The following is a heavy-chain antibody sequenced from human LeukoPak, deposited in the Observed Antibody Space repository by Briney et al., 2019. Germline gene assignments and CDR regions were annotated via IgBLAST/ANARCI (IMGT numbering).Heavy chain of an antibody. CDR3: ARGCREGYISPFDP. D-gene: IGHD5-24*01. Sequence: GGSLRLSCAASRLSVSSNFMSWVRQAPGKGLEWVPVIRRDGSTDYADSVKGRFTISRDNYRNTVHLQMISLRAEDTAMYYCARGCREGYISPFDPWGQGTLVTVSS. CDR1: RLSVSSNF. V-gene: IGHV3-66*01. J-gene: IGHJ5*02. CDR2: IRRDGST.